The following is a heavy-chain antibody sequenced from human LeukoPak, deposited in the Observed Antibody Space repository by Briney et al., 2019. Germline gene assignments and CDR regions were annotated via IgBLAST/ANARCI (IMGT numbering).Heavy chain of an antibody. D-gene: IGHD6-13*01. V-gene: IGHV4-4*07. CDR3: ARDPPVYQGGGRFDP. CDR2: IYTSGST. CDR1: GGSXSSYY. J-gene: IGHJ5*02. Sequence: TLSLTCXVSGGSXSSYYWSWIRQPAGKGLEWIGRIYTSGSTNYNPSLKSRVTISVDTSKNHFSLNLSSVTAADTAVYYCARDPPVYQGGGRFDPWGQGTLVTVSS.